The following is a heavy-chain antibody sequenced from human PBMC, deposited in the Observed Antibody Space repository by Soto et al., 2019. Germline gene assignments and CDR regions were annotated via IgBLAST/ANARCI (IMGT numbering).Heavy chain of an antibody. J-gene: IGHJ4*02. V-gene: IGHV1-2*04. CDR1: GYTFTGYY. D-gene: IGHD2-15*01. CDR2: INPNSGGT. CDR3: ARGLRYCSGGGCYQDLDY. Sequence: ASVKVSCTASGYTFTGYYMHWVRQAPGQGLEWMGWINPNSGGTNYAQKFQGWVTMTRDTSISTAYMELSRLRSDDTAVYYCARGLRYCSGGGCYQDLDYWGQGTLVTVSS.